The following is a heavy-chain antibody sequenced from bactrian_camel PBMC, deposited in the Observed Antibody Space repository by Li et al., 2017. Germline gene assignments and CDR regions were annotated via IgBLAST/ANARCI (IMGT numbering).Heavy chain of an antibody. J-gene: IGHJ4*01. CDR1: GFFSRGNC. CDR3: AADQYAFGLGNACRY. CDR2: IYDGPVRDPSSP. V-gene: IGHV3S54*01. Sequence: VQLVESGGDSVQAGGSLRLSCVASGFFSRGNCIGWLRQGPGKQREAVAAIYDGPVRDPSSPLYADSVKGRFTISQDSAKTTVYLQMNSLKPGDSAMHYCAADQYAFGLGNACRYWGQGTQVTVS. D-gene: IGHD3*01.